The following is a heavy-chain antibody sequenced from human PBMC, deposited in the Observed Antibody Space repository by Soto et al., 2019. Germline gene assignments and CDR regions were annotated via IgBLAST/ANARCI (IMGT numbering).Heavy chain of an antibody. J-gene: IGHJ4*02. V-gene: IGHV3-7*01. CDR1: GFSFSTLW. Sequence: EVQLVDSGGGLVQPGGSLRLSCTASGFSFSTLWMSWVRQAPGKGLEWVANINPGGSEEYYVDSVKGRFTSSRDNAKNSLYLQMNSLKAEDSAMYYCARDILPPGICVAYWGLGALVRVSS. D-gene: IGHD2-15*01. CDR3: ARDILPPGICVAY. CDR2: INPGGSEE.